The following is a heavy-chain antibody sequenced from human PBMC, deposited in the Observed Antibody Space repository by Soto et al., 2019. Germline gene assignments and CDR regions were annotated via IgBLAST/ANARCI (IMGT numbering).Heavy chain of an antibody. V-gene: IGHV1-18*04. CDR2: ISAYNGNT. Sequence: QVQLVQSGAEVKKPGASVKVSCKASGYTFTSYGISWVRQAPGQGLEWMGWISAYNGNTNYAQKLQGRVTMTTDTSTSTAYRELRSMRSDDTAVYYGARDRSVLLWFGESQFDYWGQGTLVTVSS. CDR3: ARDRSVLLWFGESQFDY. D-gene: IGHD3-10*01. J-gene: IGHJ4*02. CDR1: GYTFTSYG.